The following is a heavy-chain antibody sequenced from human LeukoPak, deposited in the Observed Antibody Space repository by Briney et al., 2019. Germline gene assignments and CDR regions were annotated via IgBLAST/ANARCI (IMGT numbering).Heavy chain of an antibody. V-gene: IGHV3-23*01. D-gene: IGHD3-9*01. CDR2: ITSGGDST. J-gene: IGHJ4*02. Sequence: PGESLRLSCAAYGFTFSRYAMNWVRQAPGKGLEWVSAITSGGDSTFYAHSVKGRFTISRDNSKNTLYLQMNSLRAEDTAVYYCAREYDLLTAYNTDLGYWGQGTLVTVSS. CDR1: GFTFSRYA. CDR3: AREYDLLTAYNTDLGY.